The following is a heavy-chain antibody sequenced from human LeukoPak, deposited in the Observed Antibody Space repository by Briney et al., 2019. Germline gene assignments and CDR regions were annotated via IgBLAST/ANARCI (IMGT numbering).Heavy chain of an antibody. J-gene: IGHJ4*02. V-gene: IGHV3-21*01. CDR3: ARVTSVAGTGYYFDY. D-gene: IGHD6-19*01. Sequence: GGSLRLSCAASGFTFSSYSMNWVRQAPGKGLEWVSSISSSSSYIYYADSVKGRFTISRDNAKNSLYLQMNSLRAEDTAVYYCARVTSVAGTGYYFDYWGQGTLVTVSS. CDR2: ISSSSSYI. CDR1: GFTFSSYS.